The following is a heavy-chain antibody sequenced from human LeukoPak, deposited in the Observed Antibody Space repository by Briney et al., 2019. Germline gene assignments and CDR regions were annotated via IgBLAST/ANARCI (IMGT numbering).Heavy chain of an antibody. J-gene: IGHJ5*02. D-gene: IGHD5-12*01. V-gene: IGHV1-8*02. CDR3: ARAAVATRRGSWFDP. CDR1: GYTFTSYS. Sequence: ASVKVSCKASGYTFTSYSINWVRQATGQGLEWMGWMNPNSGNTGYAQKFQGRVTMTRNTSINTAYMELSSLRSEDTAVYYCARAAVATRRGSWFDPWGQGTLVTVSS. CDR2: MNPNSGNT.